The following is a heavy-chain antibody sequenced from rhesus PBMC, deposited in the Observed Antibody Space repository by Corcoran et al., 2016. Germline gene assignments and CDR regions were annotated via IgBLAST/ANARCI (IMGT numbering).Heavy chain of an antibody. J-gene: IGHJ2*01. CDR3: AKRASPTYWYFDI. D-gene: IGHD1-38*01. CDR2: IDPSDSHT. CDR1: GYSFTSYW. V-gene: IGHV5-2*01. Sequence: EVQLVQSGAEVKRPGESLKISCKTSGYSFTSYWVIWGAQMPGKGLEWMGAIDPSDSHTKYSPSFQGQVTISADRSTSTASLQWSSLKASDSATYYCAKRASPTYWYFDIWGPGTPITISS.